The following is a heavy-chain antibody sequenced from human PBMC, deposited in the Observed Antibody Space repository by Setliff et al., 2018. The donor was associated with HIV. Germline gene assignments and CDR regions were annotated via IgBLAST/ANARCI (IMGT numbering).Heavy chain of an antibody. CDR1: GDSIRNDY. Sequence: KTSETLSLTCTVSGDSIRNDYWTWIRQSPEKGLEWIAYISYSGGTNHNPSLMGRVTMSLDVSKNQISLRLRSVVAADTAVYYCASGHEWLRNWGQGTLVTVSS. CDR3: ASGHEWLRN. J-gene: IGHJ4*02. D-gene: IGHD5-12*01. V-gene: IGHV4-59*12. CDR2: ISYSGGT.